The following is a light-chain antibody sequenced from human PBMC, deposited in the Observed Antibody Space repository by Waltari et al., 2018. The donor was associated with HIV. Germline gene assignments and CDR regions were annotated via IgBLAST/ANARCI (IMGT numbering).Light chain of an antibody. CDR1: NIGGQR. CDR2: DNS. J-gene: IGLJ2*01. V-gene: IGLV3-21*04. Sequence: SYVLTQPPSVSVAPGKTATITCGGNNIGGQRVHWYQQKPGQAPILIIYDNSDRPSGIPERFSGSNSGNTATLTISRVEAGDEADYYCQVWDSSNEVVFGGGTKLTVL. CDR3: QVWDSSNEVV.